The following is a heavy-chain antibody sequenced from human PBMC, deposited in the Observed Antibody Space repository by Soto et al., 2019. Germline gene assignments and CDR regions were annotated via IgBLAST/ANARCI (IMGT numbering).Heavy chain of an antibody. D-gene: IGHD3-10*01. CDR3: ASCAEVRGVILYYFDS. CDR1: GYTFTSYG. V-gene: IGHV1-18*01. Sequence: QVQLVQSGAEVKKPGASVKVSCKASGYTFTSYGISWVRQAPGQGLEWMGWISAYNGNTNYEQKLQGRVTMTTDTTTSTAYRERRSLRSAGTAVYYCASCAEVRGVILYYFDSWGQRTLFTVSS. J-gene: IGHJ4*02. CDR2: ISAYNGNT.